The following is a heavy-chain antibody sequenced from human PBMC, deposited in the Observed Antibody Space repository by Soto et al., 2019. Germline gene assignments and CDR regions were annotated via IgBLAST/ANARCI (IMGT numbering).Heavy chain of an antibody. Sequence: GGSLRLSCAGSGFTFNSYWLHWVRQAPGKGLVWVSRVNMDGSTTTYADSVKGRFTISRDNAKNTVYLQMNSLRADDTAVYYCARGAKGQWLVDYWGQGTPVTVSS. D-gene: IGHD6-19*01. CDR1: GFTFNSYW. CDR3: ARGAKGQWLVDY. J-gene: IGHJ4*02. V-gene: IGHV3-74*01. CDR2: VNMDGSTT.